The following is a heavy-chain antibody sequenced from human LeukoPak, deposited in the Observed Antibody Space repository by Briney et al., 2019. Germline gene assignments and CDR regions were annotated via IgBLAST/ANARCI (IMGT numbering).Heavy chain of an antibody. Sequence: KPSETLSLTCAVYGGSFNDYYWNWIRQPPGKGLEWIGEINLRGSTTYNPSLKSRVTISLDESKNQFSLKLSSVTAADTAVYYCARDGYSGYDSTYYYYMDVWGKGTTVTVSS. D-gene: IGHD5-12*01. V-gene: IGHV4-34*01. J-gene: IGHJ6*03. CDR1: GGSFNDYY. CDR2: INLRGST. CDR3: ARDGYSGYDSTYYYYMDV.